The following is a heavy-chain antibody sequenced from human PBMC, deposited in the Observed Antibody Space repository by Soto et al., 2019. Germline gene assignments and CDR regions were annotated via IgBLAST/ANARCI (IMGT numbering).Heavy chain of an antibody. CDR3: AKDPLDSSGWYHYYMDV. V-gene: IGHV3-23*01. CDR1: GFTFSSYA. D-gene: IGHD6-19*01. J-gene: IGHJ6*03. CDR2: ISGSGGST. Sequence: GGSLRLSCAASGFTFSSYAMSWVRQAPGKGLEWVSAISGSGGSTYYADSVKGRFTISRDNSKNTLYLQMNSLRAEDTAVYYCAKDPLDSSGWYHYYMDVWGKGTTVTVSS.